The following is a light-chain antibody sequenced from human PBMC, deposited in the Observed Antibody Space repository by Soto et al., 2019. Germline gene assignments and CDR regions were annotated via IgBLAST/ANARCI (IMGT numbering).Light chain of an antibody. Sequence: QSALTQPPSASGSPGQSVTISCTGTSSDVGGYKYVSWYQQHPGKAPGLMIYEVTKRPSGVPDRFSGSKSGNTASLTVSGLQADDEADYYCSSYASSSSVIFGGGTKLTVL. V-gene: IGLV2-8*01. CDR3: SSYASSSSVI. CDR1: SSDVGGYKY. J-gene: IGLJ2*01. CDR2: EVT.